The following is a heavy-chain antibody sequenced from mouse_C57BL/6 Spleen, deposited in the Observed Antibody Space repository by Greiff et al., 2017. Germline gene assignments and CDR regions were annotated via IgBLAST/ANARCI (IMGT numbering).Heavy chain of an antibody. D-gene: IGHD4-1*01. V-gene: IGHV1-82*01. CDR2: IYPGDGDT. Sequence: VQLQQSGPELVKPGASVKISCKASGYAFSSSWMNWVKQRPGKGLEWIGRIYPGDGDTNYNGKFKGKATLTADKSSSTAYMQLSSLTSEDSAVYFCAREEELVFGYWGQGTLVTVSA. CDR1: GYAFSSSW. J-gene: IGHJ3*02. CDR3: AREEELVFGY.